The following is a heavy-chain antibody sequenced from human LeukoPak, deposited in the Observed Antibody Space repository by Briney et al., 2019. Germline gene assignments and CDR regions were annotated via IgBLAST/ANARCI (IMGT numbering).Heavy chain of an antibody. D-gene: IGHD6-19*01. CDR1: GFTFSSYS. V-gene: IGHV3-21*01. Sequence: GGSLRLSCAASGFTFSSYSMNWVRQAPGKGLEWVSSISSSSSYIYYADSVKGRFTISRDNAKNSLYLQMNSLRAEDTAVYYCAKDISSGWYWSFDYWGQGTLVTVSS. CDR3: AKDISSGWYWSFDY. CDR2: ISSSSSYI. J-gene: IGHJ4*02.